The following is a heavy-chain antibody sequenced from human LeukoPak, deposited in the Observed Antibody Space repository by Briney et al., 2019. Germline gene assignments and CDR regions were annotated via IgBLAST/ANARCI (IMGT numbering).Heavy chain of an antibody. V-gene: IGHV1-8*01. Sequence: ASVKVSCKASGYTFTSYDINWVRQATGRGLEWMGWMNPNSGNTGYAQKFQGRVTMTRNTSISTAYMELSSLRSEDTAVYYCARVDCSSTSCYDGYWGQGTRVTVSS. CDR2: MNPNSGNT. CDR1: GYTFTSYD. CDR3: ARVDCSSTSCYDGY. J-gene: IGHJ4*02. D-gene: IGHD2-2*01.